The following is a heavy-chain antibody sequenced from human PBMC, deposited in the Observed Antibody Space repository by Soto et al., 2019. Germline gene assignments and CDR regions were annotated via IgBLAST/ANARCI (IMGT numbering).Heavy chain of an antibody. Sequence: ASVKVSCKASGYTFTSYGISWVRQAPGQGLEWMGWMNPNNGNTDYAQKFQGRVTMTRNTSISTAYMELSSLRSEDTAVYYCAVRIVGATTYFDYWGQGTLVTVSS. CDR1: GYTFTSYG. D-gene: IGHD1-26*01. CDR3: AVRIVGATTYFDY. CDR2: MNPNNGNT. J-gene: IGHJ4*02. V-gene: IGHV1-8*02.